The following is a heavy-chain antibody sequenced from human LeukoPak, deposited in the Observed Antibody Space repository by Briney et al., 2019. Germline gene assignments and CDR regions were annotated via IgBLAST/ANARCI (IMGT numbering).Heavy chain of an antibody. D-gene: IGHD2-2*02. Sequence: ASVKVSCKASGYTFTGYYMHWVRQAPGQGLEWMGWINPNSGGTNCAQKFQGRVTMTRDTSISTAYMELSRLRSDDTAVYYCARDRSKYQLLYSWFDPWGQGTLVTVSS. J-gene: IGHJ5*02. CDR2: INPNSGGT. V-gene: IGHV1-2*02. CDR1: GYTFTGYY. CDR3: ARDRSKYQLLYSWFDP.